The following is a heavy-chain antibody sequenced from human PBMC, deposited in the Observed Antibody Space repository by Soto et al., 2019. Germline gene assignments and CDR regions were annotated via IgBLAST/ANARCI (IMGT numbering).Heavy chain of an antibody. Sequence: VGSLRLSCVASGFTVSDNHRSWVRQPPGQGLEWVSVIYSGGSPYYAGSVTGRFTISRDNSRNTVYLQMNSLRGEDTAVYYCARARRDSGNYYQNFFDPWGQGTLVTVSS. CDR1: GFTVSDNH. J-gene: IGHJ5*02. V-gene: IGHV3-53*01. CDR2: IYSGGSP. CDR3: ARARRDSGNYYQNFFDP. D-gene: IGHD3-10*01.